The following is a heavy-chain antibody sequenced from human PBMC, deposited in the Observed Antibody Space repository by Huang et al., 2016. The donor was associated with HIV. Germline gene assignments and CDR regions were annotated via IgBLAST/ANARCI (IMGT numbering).Heavy chain of an antibody. CDR3: THTYRDDSGTYVHMDV. D-gene: IGHD3-10*01. V-gene: IGHV2-5*02. Sequence: QITLKESGPTLVKPTQTLTLTCSFSGFSLNTPGVAVGWIRQPPGKALEWLAIIYWDDDKRYSPSLKSRVTVSKDTSRSQVVLTMTNMDPVDTATYFCTHTYRDDSGTYVHMDVWGKGTTVTVSS. J-gene: IGHJ6*03. CDR1: GFSLNTPGVA. CDR2: IYWDDDK.